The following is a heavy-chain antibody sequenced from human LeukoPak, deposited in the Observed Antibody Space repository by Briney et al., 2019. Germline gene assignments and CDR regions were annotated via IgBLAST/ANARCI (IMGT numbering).Heavy chain of an antibody. J-gene: IGHJ3*02. Sequence: SETLSLTCAVYGGSFSGYYWGWVRQPPGKGLEWIGNIFYSGSTYYSPSLKSRVTISLDTSGNQFSLKLNSVTAADTAVYYCAKSNGYGLVDIWGQGTMVTVSS. CDR2: IFYSGST. CDR3: AKSNGYGLVDI. CDR1: GGSFSGYY. D-gene: IGHD3-10*01. V-gene: IGHV4-34*12.